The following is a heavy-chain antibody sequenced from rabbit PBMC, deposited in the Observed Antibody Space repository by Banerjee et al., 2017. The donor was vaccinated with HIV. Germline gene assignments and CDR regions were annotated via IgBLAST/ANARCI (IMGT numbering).Heavy chain of an antibody. D-gene: IGHD6-1*01. V-gene: IGHV1S40*01. Sequence: QSLEESGGDLVKPGASLTLTCTASGFSFSSSDYMCWVRQAPGKGLEWIACIYAGRSSSTYYATWAKGRFTISKTSSTTVTLQMTSLTAADTATYFCARYNDGYNGVGYATLWGPGTLVTVS. J-gene: IGHJ4*01. CDR1: GFSFSSSDY. CDR3: ARYNDGYNGVGYATL. CDR2: IYAGRSSST.